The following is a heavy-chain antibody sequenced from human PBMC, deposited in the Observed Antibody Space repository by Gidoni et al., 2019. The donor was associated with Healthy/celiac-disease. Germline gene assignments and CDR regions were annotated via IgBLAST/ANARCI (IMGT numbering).Heavy chain of an antibody. J-gene: IGHJ4*02. CDR2: ISSSGSTI. CDR1: GFTFSSYE. CDR3: ARDSSGWYVGDY. D-gene: IGHD6-19*01. V-gene: IGHV3-48*03. Sequence: EVQLVESGGGLVQPGGSLSLSCSASGFTFSSYEMNWVRQAPGKGLEWVSYISSSGSTIYYADSVKGRFTISRDNAKNSLYLQMNSLRAEDTAVYYCARDSSGWYVGDYWGQGTLVTVSS.